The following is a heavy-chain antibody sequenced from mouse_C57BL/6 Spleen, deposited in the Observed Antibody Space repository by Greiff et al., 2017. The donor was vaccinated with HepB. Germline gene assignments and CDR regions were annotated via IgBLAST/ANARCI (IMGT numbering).Heavy chain of an antibody. J-gene: IGHJ4*01. D-gene: IGHD3-2*02. CDR1: GYTFTSYW. Sequence: QVHVKQSGAELAKPGASVKLSCKASGYTFTSYWMHWVKQRPGQGLEWIGYINPSSGYTKYNQKFKDKATLNADKSSSTAYMQLSSLTYEDSAVYYCARSGQLRLDYAMDYWGQGTSVTVSS. V-gene: IGHV1-7*01. CDR2: INPSSGYT. CDR3: ARSGQLRLDYAMDY.